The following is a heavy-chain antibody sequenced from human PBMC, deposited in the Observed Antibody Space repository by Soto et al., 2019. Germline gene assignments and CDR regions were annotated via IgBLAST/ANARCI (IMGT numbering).Heavy chain of an antibody. CDR2: ISSSSSYI. V-gene: IGHV3-21*01. J-gene: IGHJ5*02. CDR3: ARDPTAVTSRFDP. CDR1: GFTFSSYS. Sequence: EVQLVESGGGLVKPGGSLRLSCAASGFTFSSYSMNLVRQAPWKGLEWVSSISSSSSYIYYADSVKGRFTISRDNAKNSLYLQMNSLRAEDTAVYYCARDPTAVTSRFDPWGQGTLVTVSS. D-gene: IGHD4-4*01.